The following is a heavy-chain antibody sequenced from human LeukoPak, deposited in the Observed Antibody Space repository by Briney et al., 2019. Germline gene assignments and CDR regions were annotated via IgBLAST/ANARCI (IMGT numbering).Heavy chain of an antibody. CDR3: ARIVGATPYYYYMDV. J-gene: IGHJ6*03. CDR1: GYTFTSYG. D-gene: IGHD1-26*01. CDR2: ISAYNGNT. V-gene: IGHV1-18*01. Sequence: ASVKVSCKASGYTFTSYGISWVRQAPGQGLEWMGCISAYNGNTNYAQKLQGRVTMTTDTSTSTAYMELRSLRSDDTAVYYCARIVGATPYYYYMDVWGKGTTVTVSS.